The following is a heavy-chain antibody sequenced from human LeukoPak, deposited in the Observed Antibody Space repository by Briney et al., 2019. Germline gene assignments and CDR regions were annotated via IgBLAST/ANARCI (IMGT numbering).Heavy chain of an antibody. V-gene: IGHV3-7*01. D-gene: IGHD3-22*01. CDR1: GFTFRTFW. CDR3: ARSGYYSYYFEF. J-gene: IGHJ4*02. CDR2: IKQDGSEK. Sequence: GGSLRLSCATSGFTFRTFWMTWVRHGPGRGLEWVANIKQDGSEKNYVDSVRGRFTISRDNTQNSLHLQMNSLRVEDTATYYCARSGYYSYYFEFWGQGTLVTVSS.